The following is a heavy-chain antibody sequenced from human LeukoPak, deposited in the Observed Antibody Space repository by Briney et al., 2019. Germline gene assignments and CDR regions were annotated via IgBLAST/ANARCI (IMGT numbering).Heavy chain of an antibody. V-gene: IGHV1-69*05. J-gene: IGHJ4*02. CDR1: GGTLSRDT. CDR2: IIPIFGTA. D-gene: IGHD2-15*01. Sequence: WEPGGGTLSRDTMYSSGDAPAQKQKWMGRIIPIFGTANYAQKFQGRVTITTDESTSTAYMELSSLRSEDTAVYYCARGEGYCSGGSCLVDYWGQGTLVTVSS. CDR3: ARGEGYCSGGSCLVDY.